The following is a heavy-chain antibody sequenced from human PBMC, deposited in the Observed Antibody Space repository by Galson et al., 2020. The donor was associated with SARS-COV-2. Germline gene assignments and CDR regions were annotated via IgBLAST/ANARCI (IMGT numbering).Heavy chain of an antibody. D-gene: IGHD7-27*01. CDR3: SRGHWGRDY. Sequence: GESLKISCVGSGFTFSSHWMSWVRQAPGRGLEWVADIKPDGSDKYYVDSVKGRFTIARDNAKNSVYLQMNSLGAEDTVVYYCSRGHWGRDYWGQGTLVTVSS. CDR2: IKPDGSDK. CDR1: GFTFSSHW. J-gene: IGHJ4*02. V-gene: IGHV3-7*04.